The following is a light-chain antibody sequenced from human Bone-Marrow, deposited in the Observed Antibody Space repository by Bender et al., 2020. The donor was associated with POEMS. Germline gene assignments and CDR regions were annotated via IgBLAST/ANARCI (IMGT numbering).Light chain of an antibody. V-gene: IGLV2-14*02. CDR1: SSDVGSYNL. CDR2: DVS. J-gene: IGLJ3*02. CDR3: SSSSSSSTLEV. Sequence: QSALTQPASVSGSPGQSITISCTGTSSDVGSYNLVSWYQQYPGKAPQLLIYDVSHRPSAVSNRFSGSKSGYTASLTISGLQAEDEADYYCSSSSSSSTLEVFGGGTKLTVL.